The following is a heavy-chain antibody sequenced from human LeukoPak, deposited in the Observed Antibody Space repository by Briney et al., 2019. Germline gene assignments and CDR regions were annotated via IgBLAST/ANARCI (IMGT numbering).Heavy chain of an antibody. CDR1: GFTFSSYS. CDR2: ISSSSSYI. J-gene: IGHJ5*02. V-gene: IGHV3-21*01. CDR3: ARDLKWFGELDWFDP. Sequence: GGSLRLSCAASGFTFSSYSMNWVRQAPGKGLEWVSSISSSSSYIYYADSVKGRFTISRDNAKNSLYLQMNSLRAEDTAVYYCARDLKWFGELDWFDPWDQGTLVTVSS. D-gene: IGHD3-10*01.